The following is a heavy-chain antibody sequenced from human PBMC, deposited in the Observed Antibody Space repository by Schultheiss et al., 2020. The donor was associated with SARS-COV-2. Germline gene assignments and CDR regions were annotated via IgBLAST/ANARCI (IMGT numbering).Heavy chain of an antibody. J-gene: IGHJ6*02. V-gene: IGHV3-74*01. CDR2: VNPDGSTI. CDR1: GFTFSNYW. Sequence: GESLKISCADSGFTFSNYWMHWVRQAPGKGLVWVSRVNPDGSTINYADSVGGRFTISRDNSKSALFLQMNSLRVEDTAVYYCAKDLWRGSKYGMDVWGQGTTVTVSS. CDR3: AKDLWRGSKYGMDV. D-gene: IGHD3-16*01.